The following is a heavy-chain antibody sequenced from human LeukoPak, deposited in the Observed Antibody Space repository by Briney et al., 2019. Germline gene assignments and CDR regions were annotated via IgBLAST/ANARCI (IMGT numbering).Heavy chain of an antibody. CDR1: GGTFTSYA. D-gene: IGHD3-9*01. CDR3: AINYDILTGYYPHYYFDY. CDR2: IIPIFGTA. Sequence: SVKVSCKASGGTFTSYAISWGRQPPGQGLDWLGGIIPIFGTANYAQKFQGRVTITADESTSTAYMELSSLRSEDTAVYYCAINYDILTGYYPHYYFDYWGQGTLVTVSS. J-gene: IGHJ4*02. V-gene: IGHV1-69*13.